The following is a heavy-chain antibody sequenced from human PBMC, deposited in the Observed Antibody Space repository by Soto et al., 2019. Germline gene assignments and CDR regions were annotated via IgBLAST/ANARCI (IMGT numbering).Heavy chain of an antibody. D-gene: IGHD2-15*01. Sequence: ETLSLTCTVYGGSISSYYWSWIRQPPGKGLEWIGYMYYGGRTNYNPSLKSRVTISVDTSKMQVSLKLSSVTAADTAVYFCARGTPSPLIVRSSRGPWFDPWGQGTLVTVSS. J-gene: IGHJ5*02. V-gene: IGHV4-59*08. CDR2: MYYGGRT. CDR1: GGSISSYY. CDR3: ARGTPSPLIVRSSRGPWFDP.